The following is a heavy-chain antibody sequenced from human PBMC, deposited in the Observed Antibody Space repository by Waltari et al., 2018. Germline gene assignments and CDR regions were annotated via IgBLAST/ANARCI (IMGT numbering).Heavy chain of an antibody. CDR1: GYSISSGYY. CDR2: IYHSGST. D-gene: IGHD3-3*01. CDR3: ARGSGRITIFGVETGDAFDI. V-gene: IGHV4-38-2*01. Sequence: QVQLQESGPGLVKPSETLSLTCAVSGYSISSGYYWGWIRQPPGKGLEWIGSIYHSGSTYYNPSLKSRVTRSVDTSKNQFSLKLSSVTAADTAVYYCARGSGRITIFGVETGDAFDIWGQGTMVTVSS. J-gene: IGHJ3*02.